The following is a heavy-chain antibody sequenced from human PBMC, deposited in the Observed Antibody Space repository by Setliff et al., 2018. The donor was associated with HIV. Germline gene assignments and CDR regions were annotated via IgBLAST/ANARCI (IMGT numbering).Heavy chain of an antibody. J-gene: IGHJ4*02. Sequence: LSLTCTVSGGSISSSSYYWGWIRQPPGKGLEWIGSIYYSGSTYYNPSLKSRVTISVDTSKNQFSLKLSSVTAADTAVYYCARHTTPWEFNYFDYWGQGTLVTVSS. D-gene: IGHD3-10*01. CDR2: IYYSGST. CDR1: GGSISSSSYY. V-gene: IGHV4-39*01. CDR3: ARHTTPWEFNYFDY.